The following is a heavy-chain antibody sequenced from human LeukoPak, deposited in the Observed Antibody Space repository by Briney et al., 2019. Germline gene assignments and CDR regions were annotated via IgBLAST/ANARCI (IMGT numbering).Heavy chain of an antibody. Sequence: ASVKVSCKASGGTFSSYAISWVRQAPGQGLEWMGGIIPIFGTANYAQKFQGRVTITADESTSTAYMELSSLRSEDTAVYYCARGGAGDYYFDYWGQGTLVTVSS. V-gene: IGHV1-69*13. CDR2: IIPIFGTA. D-gene: IGHD1-26*01. CDR3: ARGGAGDYYFDY. J-gene: IGHJ4*02. CDR1: GGTFSSYA.